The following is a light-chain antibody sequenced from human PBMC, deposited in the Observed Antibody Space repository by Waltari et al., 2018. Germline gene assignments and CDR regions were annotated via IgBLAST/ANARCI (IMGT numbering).Light chain of an antibody. CDR3: QQRSHWPSVT. CDR1: QSVATY. Sequence: EIVLTQSPATLSLSPGERAILSCRASQSVATYLAWYQQKPGQAPRLRIYDASSRATGIPARFSGSGSGTDFTLTISSLEPEDMAVYYCQQRSHWPSVTFGQGTRLEIK. V-gene: IGKV3-11*01. CDR2: DAS. J-gene: IGKJ5*01.